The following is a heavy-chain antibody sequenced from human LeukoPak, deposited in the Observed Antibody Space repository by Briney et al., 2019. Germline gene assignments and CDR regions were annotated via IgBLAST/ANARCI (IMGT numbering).Heavy chain of an antibody. V-gene: IGHV3-30*18. J-gene: IGHJ4*02. D-gene: IGHD2/OR15-2a*01. CDR2: ISYGGSNK. CDR3: AKGLILLPTGIDY. Sequence: GGSLRLSCAASGFTFSSYGMHWVRQAPGKGLEWVAVISYGGSNKYYADSVKGRFTISRDNSKNTLFLQMNSLRAEDTAVYYCAKGLILLPTGIDYWGQGTLVTVSS. CDR1: GFTFSSYG.